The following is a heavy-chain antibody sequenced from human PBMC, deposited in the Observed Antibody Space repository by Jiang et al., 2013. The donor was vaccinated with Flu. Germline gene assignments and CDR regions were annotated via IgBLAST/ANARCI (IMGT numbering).Heavy chain of an antibody. D-gene: IGHD4-17*01. Sequence: GSGLVKPSQTLSLTCAVSGGSISSGGYSWSWIRQPPGKGLEWIGYIYYSGSTYYNPSLKSRVTISVDTSKNQFSLKLSSVTAADTAVYYCATTVMTTGFLDYWGQGTLVTVSS. J-gene: IGHJ4*02. CDR1: GGSISSGGYS. CDR2: IYYSGST. CDR3: ATTVMTTGFLDY. V-gene: IGHV4-30-4*07.